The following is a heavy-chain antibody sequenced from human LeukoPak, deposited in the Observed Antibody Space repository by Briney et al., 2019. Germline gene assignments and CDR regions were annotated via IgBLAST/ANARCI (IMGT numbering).Heavy chain of an antibody. Sequence: GGSLRLSCAASGFTFSSYWMSWVRQAPGKGLEWVANIKQDGSEKYYVDSVKGRFTISRDNAKNSLYLQMNSLRAEDTAVYYCARERAAAGTGFGYWGQGTLVTVSS. J-gene: IGHJ4*02. V-gene: IGHV3-7*01. CDR1: GFTFSSYW. D-gene: IGHD6-13*01. CDR2: IKQDGSEK. CDR3: ARERAAAGTGFGY.